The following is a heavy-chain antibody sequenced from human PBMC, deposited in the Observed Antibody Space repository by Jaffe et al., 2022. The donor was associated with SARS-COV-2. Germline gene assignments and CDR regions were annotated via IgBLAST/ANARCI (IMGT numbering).Heavy chain of an antibody. CDR3: AREGPEFNFDY. V-gene: IGHV3-48*03. D-gene: IGHD3-10*01. J-gene: IGHJ4*02. CDR2: ISRTGNFI. CDR1: GFTFSDFE. Sequence: EVHLVEAGGDLVQPGGSLRLSCAASGFTFSDFEMNWVRQAAGKGLEWISYISRTGNFIYYGDSVKGRFSISRDNAKDLLYLQLNGLRVEDTAVYYCAREGPEFNFDYWGRGTPVTVS.